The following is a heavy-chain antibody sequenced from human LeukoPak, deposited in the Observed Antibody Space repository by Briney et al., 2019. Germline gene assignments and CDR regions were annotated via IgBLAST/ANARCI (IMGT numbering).Heavy chain of an antibody. CDR2: IFTSGWT. CDR3: ARDLVTVTKGFDI. J-gene: IGHJ3*02. D-gene: IGHD4-17*01. Sequence: SETLSLTCTVSGGSISSYYWSWVRQSPGMGLEWIVYIFTSGWTDYNPSLKSRVTISIDTSRNQFSLRLSYVTAADTAVYYCARDLVTVTKGFDIWGQGTMVSVSS. CDR1: GGSISSYY. V-gene: IGHV4-59*01.